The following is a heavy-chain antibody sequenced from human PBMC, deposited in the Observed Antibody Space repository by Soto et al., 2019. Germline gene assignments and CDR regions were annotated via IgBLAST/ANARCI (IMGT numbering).Heavy chain of an antibody. CDR1: GDSMSSYY. CDR3: ARAKSNYQTFDH. CDR2: IYYSGST. J-gene: IGHJ4*02. Sequence: LSLTCTVSGDSMSSYYWSWIRQPPGRGLEWIGYIYYSGSTTYNPPLRSRVTMSVDTSKNQFSLRLSSVTAADTAVYYCARAKSNYQTFDHWGQGSQVTVSS. V-gene: IGHV4-59*01. D-gene: IGHD4-4*01.